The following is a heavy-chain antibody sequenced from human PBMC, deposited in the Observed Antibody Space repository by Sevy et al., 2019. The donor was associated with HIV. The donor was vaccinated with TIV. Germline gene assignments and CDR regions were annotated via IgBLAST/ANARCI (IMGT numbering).Heavy chain of an antibody. Sequence: ASVKVSCKVSGYTLTELSMHWVRQAPGKGLEWMGGFDPEDGETIYAQKFQGRVTMTEDTSTDTAYMELSSLKSEDTAVYYCATFVYLGEYSGYEAGGYFDYWGQGTLVTVSS. V-gene: IGHV1-24*01. J-gene: IGHJ4*02. CDR2: FDPEDGET. D-gene: IGHD5-12*01. CDR3: ATFVYLGEYSGYEAGGYFDY. CDR1: GYTLTELS.